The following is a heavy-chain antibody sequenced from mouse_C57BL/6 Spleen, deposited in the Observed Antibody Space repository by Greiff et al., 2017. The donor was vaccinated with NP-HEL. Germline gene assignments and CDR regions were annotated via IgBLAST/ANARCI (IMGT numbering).Heavy chain of an antibody. D-gene: IGHD4-1*01. Sequence: DVMLVESGEGLVKPGGSLKLSCAASGFTFSSYAMSWVRQTPEKRLEWVAYISSGGDYIYYADTVKGRFTISRDNARNTLYLQMSSLKSEDTAMYYCTRLTGTDAMDYWGQGTSVTVSS. J-gene: IGHJ4*01. V-gene: IGHV5-9-1*02. CDR3: TRLTGTDAMDY. CDR2: ISSGGDYI. CDR1: GFTFSSYA.